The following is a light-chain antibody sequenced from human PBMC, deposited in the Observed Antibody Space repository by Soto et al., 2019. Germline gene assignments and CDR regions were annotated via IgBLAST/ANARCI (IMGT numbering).Light chain of an antibody. V-gene: IGLV2-14*01. CDR1: SSDIGAYSY. Sequence: QSALTQPASVSGSPGQSITISCTGTSSDIGAYSYVSWYQQHPGKAPKLMIYDVSNRPSGVSNRFSGSKSGNTASLTISGLQAEDEADYYCSSYTRSSTLVFGGGTKLTVL. CDR3: SSYTRSSTLV. CDR2: DVS. J-gene: IGLJ2*01.